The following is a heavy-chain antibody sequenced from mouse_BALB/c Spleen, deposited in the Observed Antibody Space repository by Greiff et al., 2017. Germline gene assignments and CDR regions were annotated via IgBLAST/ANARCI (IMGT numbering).Heavy chain of an antibody. D-gene: IGHD1-1*01. Sequence: EVQLQQSGAELVKPGASVKLSCTASGFTIKDTYMPWVKQRPEQGLEWIGRIDPANGNTKYDPKFQGKATITADTSSNTAYLQLSSLTSEDTAVYYCARDYYGSSYFDYWGQGTTLTVSS. J-gene: IGHJ2*01. CDR1: GFTIKDTY. CDR2: IDPANGNT. V-gene: IGHV14-3*02. CDR3: ARDYYGSSYFDY.